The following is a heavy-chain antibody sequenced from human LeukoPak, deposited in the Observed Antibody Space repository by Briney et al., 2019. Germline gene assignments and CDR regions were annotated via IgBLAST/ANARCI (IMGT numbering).Heavy chain of an antibody. J-gene: IGHJ4*02. Sequence: GGSLRLSCAASGFTFSSHSMNWVRQAPGKGLEWVSAISNNGGYTYYADSVQGRFTISRDNSKSTLCLQMNSLRAEDTAVYYCAKQLGYCSDGSCYFPYWGQGTLVTVSS. D-gene: IGHD2-15*01. V-gene: IGHV3-23*01. CDR2: ISNNGGYT. CDR3: AKQLGYCSDGSCYFPY. CDR1: GFTFSSHS.